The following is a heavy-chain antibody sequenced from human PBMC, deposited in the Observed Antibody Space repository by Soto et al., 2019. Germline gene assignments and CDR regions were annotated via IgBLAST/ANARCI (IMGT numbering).Heavy chain of an antibody. Sequence: YLRLSCAASGFMFTNYGMHWVRQAPGKVLEWVAVVWANGINNYYADFVEGRFTISRDNSKSSLYLQMNSLRPEDTAVYYCEKKERRGYSYGVGFDYWG. J-gene: IGHJ4*01. CDR2: VWANGINN. V-gene: IGHV3-33*06. D-gene: IGHD5-18*01. CDR1: GFMFTNYG. CDR3: EKKERRGYSYGVGFDY.